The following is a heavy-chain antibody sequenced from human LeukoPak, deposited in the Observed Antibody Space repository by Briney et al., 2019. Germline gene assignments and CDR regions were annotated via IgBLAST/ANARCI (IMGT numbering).Heavy chain of an antibody. Sequence: SETLSLTCAVYGGSFSGYYWSWIRQPPGKWLEWIGEINHSGSTNYNPSLKSRVTISVDTSKNQFSLKLSSVTAADTAVHYCVRRTDTRGYRRFDYWGQGTLVTVSS. J-gene: IGHJ4*02. D-gene: IGHD5-18*01. CDR2: INHSGST. CDR1: GGSFSGYY. V-gene: IGHV4-34*01. CDR3: VRRTDTRGYRRFDY.